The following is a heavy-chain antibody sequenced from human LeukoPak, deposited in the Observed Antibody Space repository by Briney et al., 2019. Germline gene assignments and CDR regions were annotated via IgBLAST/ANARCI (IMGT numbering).Heavy chain of an antibody. J-gene: IGHJ4*02. Sequence: PSETLSLTCSVSGGSISSLYWSWIRQPPGKGLEWIGYIYYTGSTNYNPSLKSRVTMFVDMSKNQFSLRLSSVNAADTAVYYCARHRSYSSSSPFDYWGQGTLVTVSS. CDR2: IYYTGST. V-gene: IGHV4-59*08. CDR3: ARHRSYSSSSPFDY. CDR1: GGSISSLY. D-gene: IGHD6-6*01.